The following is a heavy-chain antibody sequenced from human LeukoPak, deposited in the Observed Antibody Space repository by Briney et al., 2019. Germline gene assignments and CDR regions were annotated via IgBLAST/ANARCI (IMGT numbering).Heavy chain of an antibody. Sequence: PSETLSLTCAVYGGSFSGYYWSWIRQPPGKGLEWIGEINHSGSTNYNPSLKSRVTISVDTSKNQFSLKLSSVTAADTAVYYCAGGYYDSSGYSFGAYYYYGMDVWGQGTTVTVSS. CDR1: GGSFSGYY. J-gene: IGHJ6*02. CDR3: AGGYYDSSGYSFGAYYYYGMDV. D-gene: IGHD3-22*01. CDR2: INHSGST. V-gene: IGHV4-34*01.